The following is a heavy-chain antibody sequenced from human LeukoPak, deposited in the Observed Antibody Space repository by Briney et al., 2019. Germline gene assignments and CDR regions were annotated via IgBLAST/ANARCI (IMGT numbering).Heavy chain of an antibody. CDR1: GGTFSSYA. CDR3: AREGVVPAVKDAFDI. CDR2: IIPIFGTA. J-gene: IGHJ3*02. D-gene: IGHD2-2*01. V-gene: IGHV1-69*05. Sequence: SVKVSFMASGGTFSSYAISWVRQAPGQGLEWMGGIIPIFGTANYAQKFQGRVTITTDESTSTAYMELSSLRSEDTAVYYCAREGVVPAVKDAFDIWGQGTMVTVSS.